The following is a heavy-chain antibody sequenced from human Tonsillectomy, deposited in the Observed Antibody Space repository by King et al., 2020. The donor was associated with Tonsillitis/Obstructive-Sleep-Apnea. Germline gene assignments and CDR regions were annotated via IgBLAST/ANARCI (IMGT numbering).Heavy chain of an antibody. CDR2: INPSGGST. CDR1: GYTFTSYY. V-gene: IGHV1-46*01. J-gene: IGHJ6*02. CDR3: AREQFLEWLSVFYYYGMDV. D-gene: IGHD3-3*01. Sequence: VQLVESGAEVKKPGASEKVSCKASGYTFTSYYMHWVRQAPGQGLEWMGIINPSGGSTSYAQKFQGRVTMTRDTSTSTVYMELSSLRSEDTAVYYCAREQFLEWLSVFYYYGMDVWGQGTTVTVSS.